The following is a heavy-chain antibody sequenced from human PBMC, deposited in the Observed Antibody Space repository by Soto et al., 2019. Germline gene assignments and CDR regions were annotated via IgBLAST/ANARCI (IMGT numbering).Heavy chain of an antibody. CDR1: GGSLTGYY. D-gene: IGHD5-12*01. Sequence: QVHLQQWGAGLLKPSETLSLTCAVNGGSLTGYYWSWIRQPPGKGLEWIGEIKDGGVTNYSPSLKGRVTMSADTSKNQFSLKLNSVTAADTAVSYCARGQEGIVATHWDQGTLVTVSS. V-gene: IGHV4-34*01. CDR2: IKDGGVT. CDR3: ARGQEGIVATH. J-gene: IGHJ4*02.